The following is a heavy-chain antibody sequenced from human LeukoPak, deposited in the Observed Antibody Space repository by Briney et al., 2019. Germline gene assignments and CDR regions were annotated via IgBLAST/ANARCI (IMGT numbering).Heavy chain of an antibody. J-gene: IGHJ4*02. D-gene: IGHD5-18*01. CDR1: GFTFSSYA. Sequence: PGGSLRLSCAASGFTFSSYAMHWVRQAPGKGLEWVAVISYDGSNKYYADSVKGRFTISRDNSKNTLYLQMNSLRAEDTAVYSCARDLAGYSYGYGDSWGQGTLVTVSS. V-gene: IGHV3-30*04. CDR2: ISYDGSNK. CDR3: ARDLAGYSYGYGDS.